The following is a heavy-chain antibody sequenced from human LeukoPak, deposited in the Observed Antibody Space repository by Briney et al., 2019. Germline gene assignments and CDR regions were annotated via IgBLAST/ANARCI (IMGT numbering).Heavy chain of an antibody. CDR3: ARRDSPRYGMDV. CDR1: GGSISSGGYH. Sequence: SQTLSLTCTVSGGSISSGGYHWYWIRQHPGKGLEWLGHIYYSETTYYNPSLKSRVTISVDTSKNQFSLKLRSVTAADTAVYYCARRDSPRYGMDVWGQGTTVTVSS. V-gene: IGHV4-31*03. J-gene: IGHJ6*02. D-gene: IGHD3-22*01. CDR2: IYYSETT.